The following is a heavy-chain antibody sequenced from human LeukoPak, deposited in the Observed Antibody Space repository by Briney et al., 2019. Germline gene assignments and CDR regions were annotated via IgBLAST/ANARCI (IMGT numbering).Heavy chain of an antibody. CDR2: IYYSGST. CDR3: ARETNYDILTGYSNWFDP. J-gene: IGHJ5*02. CDR1: GGSISSSSYY. Sequence: SETLSLTCTVSGGSISSSSYYWGWIRQPPGKGLEWIGSIYYSGSTYYNPSLKSRVTISVDTSKNQFSLKLSSVTAADTAVYYCARETNYDILTGYSNWFDPWGQGTLVTVSS. V-gene: IGHV4-39*07. D-gene: IGHD3-9*01.